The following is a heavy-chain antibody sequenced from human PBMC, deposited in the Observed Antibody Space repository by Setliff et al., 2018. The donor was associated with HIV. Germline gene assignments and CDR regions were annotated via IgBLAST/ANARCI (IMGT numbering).Heavy chain of an antibody. CDR1: GGSTTSSTYY. V-gene: IGHV4-39*01. CDR2: VSYTGRT. J-gene: IGHJ5*02. Sequence: PSETLSLTCTVSGGSTTSSTYYWGWIRQPPGRGLEWIGSVSYTGRTYYNPSLKSRVTISIDTSRNQFSLNLSSVTAADTAVYYCARVGTNWPSWFDPWGQGTQVTVSS. CDR3: ARVGTNWPSWFDP. D-gene: IGHD1-1*01.